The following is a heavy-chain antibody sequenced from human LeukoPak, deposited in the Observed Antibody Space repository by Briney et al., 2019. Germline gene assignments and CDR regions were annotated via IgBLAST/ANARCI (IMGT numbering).Heavy chain of an antibody. CDR3: ATEYDNLDDYFDY. D-gene: IGHD1-1*01. J-gene: IGHJ4*02. CDR1: GFPFSGYG. CDR2: IPSDGSKK. Sequence: SGGSLRLSCTASGFPFSGYGMHWVRQAPGKGPEWVAAIPSDGSKKDYADSVKGRFSISRDKSKNTLYLQMNSLRPEDTAVYYCATEYDNLDDYFDYWGQGTLVIVSS. V-gene: IGHV3-30*02.